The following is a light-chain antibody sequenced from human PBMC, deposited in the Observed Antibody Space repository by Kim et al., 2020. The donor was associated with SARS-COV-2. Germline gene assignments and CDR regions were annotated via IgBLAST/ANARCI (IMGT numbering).Light chain of an antibody. J-gene: IGLJ2*01. CDR2: GKN. V-gene: IGLV3-19*01. Sequence: SSELTQDPAVSVALGQTVRITCQGDSLRSYYASWNQQKPGQAPVLVIYGKNNRPSGIPDRFSGSSSGNTASLTITGAQAKDEADYYCQSRDSSDKVVFGGGTQMTVL. CDR3: QSRDSSDKVV. CDR1: SLRSYY.